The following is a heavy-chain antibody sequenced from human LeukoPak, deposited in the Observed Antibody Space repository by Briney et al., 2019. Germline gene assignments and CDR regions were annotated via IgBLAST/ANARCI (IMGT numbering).Heavy chain of an antibody. CDR1: GGTFSSYA. Sequence: SVKVSCKASGGTFSSYAISWVRQAPGQGLEWMGRIIPILGIANYEQKFQGRVTITADKSTSTAYMELSSLRSEDTAVYYCARDFHDEPLFYWGQGTLVTVSS. CDR2: IIPILGIA. V-gene: IGHV1-69*04. CDR3: ARDFHDEPLFY. J-gene: IGHJ4*02. D-gene: IGHD3-3*01.